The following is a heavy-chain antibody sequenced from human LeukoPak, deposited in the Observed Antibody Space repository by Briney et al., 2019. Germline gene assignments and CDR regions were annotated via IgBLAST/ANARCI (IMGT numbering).Heavy chain of an antibody. J-gene: IGHJ6*03. V-gene: IGHV1-18*01. CDR1: GYTFNTYG. Sequence: GASVKVSCKASGYTFNTYGITWVRQAPGQGLEWMGWISAYNGNTNYAQKLQGRVTMTTDTSTSTAYMELRSLRYDDTAVYYCARQYGSGGYMDVWGKGTTVTISS. CDR2: ISAYNGNT. D-gene: IGHD3-10*01. CDR3: ARQYGSGGYMDV.